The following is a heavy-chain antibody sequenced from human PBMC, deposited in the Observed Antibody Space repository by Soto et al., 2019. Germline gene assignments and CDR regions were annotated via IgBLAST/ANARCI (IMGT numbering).Heavy chain of an antibody. CDR2: IYYSGST. V-gene: IGHV4-59*01. CDR1: GDSINSYY. CDR3: ARVLTYGSGSYEDV. J-gene: IGHJ6*02. Sequence: QVQLQESGPGLVKPSETLSLTCTVSGDSINSYYWSWIRQPPGKGLEWIGYIYYSGSTNYNPSLKSRVTISIDTSKNQFSLKLSSVTAADTAVYYCARVLTYGSGSYEDVWGQGTTVTVSS. D-gene: IGHD3-10*01.